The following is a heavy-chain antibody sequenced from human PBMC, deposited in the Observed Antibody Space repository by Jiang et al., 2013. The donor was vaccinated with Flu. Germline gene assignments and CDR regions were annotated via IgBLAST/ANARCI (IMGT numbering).Heavy chain of an antibody. CDR1: GDSVSSNSAA. Sequence: SQTLSLTCAISGDSVSSNSAAWNWIRQSPSRGLEWLGRTYYRSKWYNDYAVSVKSRITINPDTSKNQFSLQLSSVTPEDTAVYYCARGEAVSYGSSWVFDYWGQGTLVTVSS. CDR2: TYYRSKWYN. V-gene: IGHV6-1*01. D-gene: IGHD6-13*01. J-gene: IGHJ4*02. CDR3: ARGEAVSYGSSWVFDY.